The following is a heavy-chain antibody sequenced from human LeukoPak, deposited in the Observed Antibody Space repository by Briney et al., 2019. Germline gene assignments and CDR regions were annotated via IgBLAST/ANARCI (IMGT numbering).Heavy chain of an antibody. CDR2: IYTSGST. D-gene: IGHD5-18*01. Sequence: SETLSLTCTVSGGSISSGSYYWRWIRQPAGKGLEWIARIYTSGSTNYNPSLKSRVTITVDTSNNKFSLKLSSVTAADTAVYYCARDEGTAMVSLLDYWGQGTLVTVSS. J-gene: IGHJ4*02. CDR3: ARDEGTAMVSLLDY. V-gene: IGHV4-61*02. CDR1: GGSISSGSYY.